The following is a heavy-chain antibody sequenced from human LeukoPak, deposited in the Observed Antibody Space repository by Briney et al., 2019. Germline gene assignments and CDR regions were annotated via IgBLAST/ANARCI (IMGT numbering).Heavy chain of an antibody. CDR1: GGSFSGYY. Sequence: SETLSLTCAVYGGSFSGYYWSWIRQPPGKGLEWIGEINHSGSTNYNPSLKSRVTISVDTSKNQFSLKLSSMTAADTAVYYCAGGMAYCGGDCPGYFQHWGQGTLVTVSS. J-gene: IGHJ1*01. V-gene: IGHV4-34*01. CDR3: AGGMAYCGGDCPGYFQH. CDR2: INHSGST. D-gene: IGHD2-21*02.